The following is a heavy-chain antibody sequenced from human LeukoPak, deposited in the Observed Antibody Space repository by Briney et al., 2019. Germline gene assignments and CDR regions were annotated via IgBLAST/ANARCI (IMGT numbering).Heavy chain of an antibody. V-gene: IGHV4-39*07. CDR2: IYYSGST. CDR1: SNY. CDR3: ARDRRYSSGWSTIY. J-gene: IGHJ4*02. D-gene: IGHD6-19*01. Sequence: SNYWGWIRQPPGKGLEWIGCIYYSGSTYYNPSLKSRVTISVDTSKNQFSLKLSSVTAADTAVYYCARDRRYSSGWSTIYWGQGTLVTVSS.